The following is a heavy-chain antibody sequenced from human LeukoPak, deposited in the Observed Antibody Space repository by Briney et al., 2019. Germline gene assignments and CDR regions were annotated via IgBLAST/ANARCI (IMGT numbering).Heavy chain of an antibody. V-gene: IGHV1-18*04. J-gene: IGHJ5*02. CDR1: GYTFTDYY. Sequence: ASVKVSCKASGYTFTDYYIHWVRQAPGQGLEWMGWISAYNGNTNYAQKLQGRVTMTTDTSTSTAYMELRSLRSDDTAVYYCARGNTGYLDWFDPWGQGTLVTVSS. CDR3: ARGNTGYLDWFDP. CDR2: ISAYNGNT. D-gene: IGHD6-13*01.